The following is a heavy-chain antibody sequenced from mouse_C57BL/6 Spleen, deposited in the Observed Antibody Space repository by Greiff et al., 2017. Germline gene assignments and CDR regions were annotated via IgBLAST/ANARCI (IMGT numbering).Heavy chain of an antibody. Sequence: EVQLVQSGAGLVQPGGSLSFSCAASGFTFTDYYMSWVRQTPGKALEWLGFIRNHANGYTTKYSGSVKGRFTISRDKSSSILYLQISALRAEDSATYYCARDGNYDYFDYWGQGTTLTVSS. CDR3: ARDGNYDYFDY. D-gene: IGHD2-1*01. J-gene: IGHJ2*01. CDR1: GFTFTDYY. V-gene: IGHV7-3*01. CDR2: IRNHANGYTT.